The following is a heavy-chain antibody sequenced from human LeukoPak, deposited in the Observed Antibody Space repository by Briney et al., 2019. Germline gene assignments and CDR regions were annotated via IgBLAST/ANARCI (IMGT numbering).Heavy chain of an antibody. J-gene: IGHJ3*02. V-gene: IGHV4-59*08. D-gene: IGHD3-3*01. CDR3: ARHRADDFWSGYYLGRIDAFDI. CDR2: IYYSGST. Sequence: KPAETVSLMCSVCGGSISSYYWRWLRQPAGRGVEWIGYIYYSGSTNYNPSLKSRFTLSVDTSKNQFSLTLSSVTAADTAVYYRARHRADDFWSGYYLGRIDAFDIWGQGTMVTVSS. CDR1: GGSISSYY.